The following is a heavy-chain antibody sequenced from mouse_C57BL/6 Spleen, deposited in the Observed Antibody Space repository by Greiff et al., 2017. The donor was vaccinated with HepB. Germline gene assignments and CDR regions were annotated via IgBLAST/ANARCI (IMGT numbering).Heavy chain of an antibody. CDR2: ISSGGSYT. Sequence: EVKLMESGGDLVKPGGSLKLSCAASGFTFSSYGMSWVRQTPDKRLEWVATISSGGSYTYYPDSVKGRFTISRDNAKNTLYLQMSSLKSEDTAMYYCARRGYYYGSFYYAMDYWGQGTSVTVSS. CDR1: GFTFSSYG. J-gene: IGHJ4*01. V-gene: IGHV5-6*02. D-gene: IGHD1-1*01. CDR3: ARRGYYYGSFYYAMDY.